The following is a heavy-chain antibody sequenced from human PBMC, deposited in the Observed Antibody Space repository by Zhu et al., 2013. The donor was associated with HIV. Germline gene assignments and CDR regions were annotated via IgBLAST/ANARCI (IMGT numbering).Heavy chain of an antibody. CDR3: ATDRTVGELGY. D-gene: IGHD1-26*01. V-gene: IGHV1-69*06. CDR2: IIPIFGTA. J-gene: IGHJ4*02. Sequence: QVQLVQSGTEVKKPGSSVKLSCRASGGTFSSYAINWVRQAPGQGLEWMGGIIPIFGTANYAQKFQGRVTITADKSTSTAYMELSSLRSEDTAVYYCATDRTVGELGYWGQGTLVTGLL. CDR1: GGTFSSYA.